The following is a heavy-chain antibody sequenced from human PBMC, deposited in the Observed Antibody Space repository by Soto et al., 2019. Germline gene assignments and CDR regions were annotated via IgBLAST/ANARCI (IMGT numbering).Heavy chain of an antibody. V-gene: IGHV4-59*01. J-gene: IGHJ4*02. CDR2: IYYSGTT. CDR1: GDSISSYY. Sequence: PSETLSLTCTVSGDSISSYYWSWIRQPPGKGLEWIGYIYYSGTTNYNPSLKSRVPISVDTSTRQSSLKLTSVTAADTAVDYCARASYYYDRSGYHYSGFDHWGQGTLVTVSS. CDR3: ARASYYYDRSGYHYSGFDH. D-gene: IGHD3-22*01.